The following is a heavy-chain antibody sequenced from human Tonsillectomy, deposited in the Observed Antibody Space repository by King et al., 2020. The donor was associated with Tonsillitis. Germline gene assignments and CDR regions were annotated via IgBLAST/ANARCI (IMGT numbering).Heavy chain of an antibody. J-gene: IGHJ6*02. D-gene: IGHD5-18*01. CDR2: ISSSSSYI. CDR3: ARDRYSHDLGYYGMDV. CDR1: GFTFSSYS. Sequence: QLVQSGGGLVKPGGSLRLSCAASGFTFSSYSMNWVRQAPGKGLEWVSSISSSSSYIYYADSVKGRFTISRDNAKNSLYLQMNSLRAEDTAVYYCARDRYSHDLGYYGMDVWGQGTTVPVSS. V-gene: IGHV3-21*01.